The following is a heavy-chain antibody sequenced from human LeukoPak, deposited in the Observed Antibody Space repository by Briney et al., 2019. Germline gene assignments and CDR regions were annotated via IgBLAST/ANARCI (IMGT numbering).Heavy chain of an antibody. D-gene: IGHD4-17*01. CDR1: GGSISSGGYY. J-gene: IGHJ5*02. Sequence: SETLSLTCTVSGGSISSGGYYWSWIRQHPGKGLEWIGYIYYSGSTYYNPSLKSRVTISVDTSKNQFSLKLSSVTAADTAVYYCARDQPVTTQNWFDPWGQGTLVTVSS. CDR3: ARDQPVTTQNWFDP. V-gene: IGHV4-31*03. CDR2: IYYSGST.